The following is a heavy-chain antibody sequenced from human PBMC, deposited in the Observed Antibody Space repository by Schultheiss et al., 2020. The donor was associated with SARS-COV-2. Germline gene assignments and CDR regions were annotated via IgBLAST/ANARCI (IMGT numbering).Heavy chain of an antibody. V-gene: IGHV1-2*06. J-gene: IGHJ6*02. CDR1: GYTFTVYH. D-gene: IGHD5-24*01. CDR2: INPTSGGT. Sequence: ASVKVSCKASGYTFTVYHIHWVRQAPGQGLEWMGRINPTSGGTNYAQKFQGRVTMTRDTSISTAYMELSRLRSGDTAVYYCARDARYGFRGRSERGMDVWGQGTTVTVSS. CDR3: ARDARYGFRGRSERGMDV.